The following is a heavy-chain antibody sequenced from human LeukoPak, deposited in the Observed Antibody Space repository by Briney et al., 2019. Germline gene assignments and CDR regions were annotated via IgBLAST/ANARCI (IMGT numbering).Heavy chain of an antibody. J-gene: IGHJ4*02. V-gene: IGHV3-21*01. D-gene: IGHD1-26*01. Sequence: GGSLRLSCAASGFTFSSYSMNWVRQAPGKGLEWVSSISSSSSYIYYADSVKGRFTISRDNAKNSLYLQMNSLRAEDTAVYYCARVLQWELLPHEGYYFDYWGQGTLVTVSS. CDR3: ARVLQWELLPHEGYYFDY. CDR2: ISSSSSYI. CDR1: GFTFSSYS.